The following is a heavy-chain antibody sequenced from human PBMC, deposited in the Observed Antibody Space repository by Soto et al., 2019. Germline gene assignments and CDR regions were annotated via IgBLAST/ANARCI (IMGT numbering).Heavy chain of an antibody. CDR2: ISAYNGNT. J-gene: IGHJ6*01. V-gene: IGHV1-18*01. D-gene: IGHD2-2*01. Sequence: ASVKVSCKASGYTFTSYGISWVRQAPGQGLEWMGWISAYNGNTNYAQKLQGRVTMTTDTSTSTAYMELRSLRSDDTAVYYCASSLYCSCFYCYASPYDVFYFCGRGSMVTGSAGM. CDR3: ASSLYCSCFYCYASPYDVFYFCGRGSMVTGSAGM. CDR1: GYTFTSYG.